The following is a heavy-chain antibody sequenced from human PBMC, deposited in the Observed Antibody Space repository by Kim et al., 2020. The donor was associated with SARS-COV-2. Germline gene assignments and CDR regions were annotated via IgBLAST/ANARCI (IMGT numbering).Heavy chain of an antibody. Sequence: RNSVDSGKGRFTSSRDNAKNSVYLQLNSLRAEDAAMYYCARDVGTGRHDCWGQGTLVTVSS. D-gene: IGHD1-26*01. V-gene: IGHV3-7*01. CDR2: R. J-gene: IGHJ4*02. CDR3: ARDVGTGRHDC.